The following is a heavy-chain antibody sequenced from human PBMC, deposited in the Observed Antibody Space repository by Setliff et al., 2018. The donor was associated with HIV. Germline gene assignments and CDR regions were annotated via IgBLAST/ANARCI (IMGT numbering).Heavy chain of an antibody. J-gene: IGHJ4*02. Sequence: ASVKVSCKASGYTFTDYYIHWVRQAPGQGLEWMGWISAYNGNTDYAQKFQDRVAMTTDTSTSTAYMELRSLRSDDTALYYCARKYYDILTGYYAADYWGQGTLVTVSS. CDR1: GYTFTDYY. CDR3: ARKYYDILTGYYAADY. D-gene: IGHD3-9*01. CDR2: ISAYNGNT. V-gene: IGHV1-18*04.